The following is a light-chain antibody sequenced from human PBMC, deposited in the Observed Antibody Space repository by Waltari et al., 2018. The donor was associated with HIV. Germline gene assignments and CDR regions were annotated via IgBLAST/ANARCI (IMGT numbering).Light chain of an antibody. V-gene: IGKV1-9*01. J-gene: IGKJ4*01. CDR3: QQTKSFPLT. CDR1: QDISSH. CDR2: TQVLINPAF. Sequence: DIQLTQSPSLLSASVGDRVIITCRASQDISSHLAWYQHKPGKAPQLLIHTQVLINPAFNLQSGVPSRFSASGSGTEYTLTISSLQPEDFATYYCQQTKSFPLTFGAGTKVEI.